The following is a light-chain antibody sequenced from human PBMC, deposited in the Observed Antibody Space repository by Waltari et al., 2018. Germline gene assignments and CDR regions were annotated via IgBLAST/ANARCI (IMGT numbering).Light chain of an antibody. CDR2: GAS. Sequence: EIVITQSPATLSVSPGERATLSCRASQSVGSDFAWYQQKPGQAPSLLIYGASTRVTGVPARFSGSGSGTEFTLTISSLQSEDFAVYYCQQYNKWPPYTFGQGTKLEIK. J-gene: IGKJ2*01. CDR3: QQYNKWPPYT. CDR1: QSVGSD. V-gene: IGKV3-15*01.